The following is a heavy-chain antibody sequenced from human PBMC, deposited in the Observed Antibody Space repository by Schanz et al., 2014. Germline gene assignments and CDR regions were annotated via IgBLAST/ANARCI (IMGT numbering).Heavy chain of an antibody. D-gene: IGHD2-2*01. CDR3: ARGSCTASGCYDAFDL. CDR1: GYTFTAYY. V-gene: IGHV1-2*06. CDR2: INPNSGDT. J-gene: IGHJ3*01. Sequence: QVQLVQSGAEVKEPGASVKLSCKSSGYTFTAYYMHWVRQAPGQGLEWMGRINPNSGDTNYAQKFQGRVTMTRDTSTSTAYMELSRLRSDDTAVYYCARGSCTASGCYDAFDLWGQGTLVTVSS.